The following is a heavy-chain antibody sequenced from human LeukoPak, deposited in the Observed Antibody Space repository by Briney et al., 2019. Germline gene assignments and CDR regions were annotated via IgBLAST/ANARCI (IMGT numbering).Heavy chain of an antibody. Sequence: GGSLRLSCAASKFTFSSYAMSWVRQAPGKGLEWVSAINSAGSTYYGDSVRGRFTISRDNSKNVLHLQMNSLRAEDTAPYYCAKDQNTVATAPFDYWGLGTLVTVSS. J-gene: IGHJ4*02. V-gene: IGHV3-23*01. CDR3: AKDQNTVATAPFDY. CDR1: KFTFSSYA. CDR2: INSAGST. D-gene: IGHD4-17*01.